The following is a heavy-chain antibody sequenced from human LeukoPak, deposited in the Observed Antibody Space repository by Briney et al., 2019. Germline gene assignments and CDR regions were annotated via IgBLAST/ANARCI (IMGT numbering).Heavy chain of an antibody. Sequence: SSETLSLTCTVSGGSISSYYWSWIRQPPGKGLEWIGYIYYSGSTNYNPSLKSRVTISVDTSKNQFSLKLSSVTPADTAVYYCARGQYYDFWSGYYTSAEYFQHWGQGTLVTVSS. CDR2: IYYSGST. CDR3: ARGQYYDFWSGYYTSAEYFQH. V-gene: IGHV4-59*01. CDR1: GGSISSYY. D-gene: IGHD3-3*01. J-gene: IGHJ1*01.